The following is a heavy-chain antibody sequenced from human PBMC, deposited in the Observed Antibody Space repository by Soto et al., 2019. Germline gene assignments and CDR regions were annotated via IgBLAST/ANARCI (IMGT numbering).Heavy chain of an antibody. CDR3: GRVSSSISWYFPAIGAYGMDV. Sequence: GGSLRLSCAASGFTFSSYWMSWVRQAPGKGLEWVANIKQDGSEKYYVDSVKGRFTISRDNAKNSLYLQMNSLRAEDTAVYYCGRVSSSISWYFPAIGAYGMDVLGQGTTVTVSS. V-gene: IGHV3-7*05. J-gene: IGHJ6*02. D-gene: IGHD6-13*01. CDR1: GFTFSSYW. CDR2: IKQDGSEK.